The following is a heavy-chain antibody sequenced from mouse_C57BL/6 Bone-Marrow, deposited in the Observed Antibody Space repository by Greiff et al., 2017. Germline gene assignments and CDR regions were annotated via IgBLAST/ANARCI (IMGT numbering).Heavy chain of an antibody. CDR1: GYSFTSYY. J-gene: IGHJ3*01. CDR2: IYPGSGNT. V-gene: IGHV1-66*01. D-gene: IGHD2-4*01. Sequence: VQLQQSGPELVKPGASVKISCKASGYSFTSYYIHWVKQRPGQGLEWIGWIYPGSGNTKYNEKFKGKATLTADTSSSTAYMQLSSLTSEDSAVYYCARSPYDYDRSWFAYWGQGTLVTVSA. CDR3: ARSPYDYDRSWFAY.